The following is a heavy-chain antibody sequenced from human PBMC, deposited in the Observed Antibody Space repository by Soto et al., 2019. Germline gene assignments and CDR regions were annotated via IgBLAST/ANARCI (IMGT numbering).Heavy chain of an antibody. V-gene: IGHV4-39*01. Sequence: QLQLQESGPGLVKPSETLSLTCTVSGGSISSSSYFWGWIRQPPGKGLEWIGSIYYSGSTYSNPSLKSRVTVSVDTSRNHFSLKLSSVIAADTAVYYCARHPSDFWFDPWGQGTLVTVSP. CDR1: GGSISSSSYF. CDR3: ARHPSDFWFDP. D-gene: IGHD2-21*02. CDR2: IYYSGST. J-gene: IGHJ5*02.